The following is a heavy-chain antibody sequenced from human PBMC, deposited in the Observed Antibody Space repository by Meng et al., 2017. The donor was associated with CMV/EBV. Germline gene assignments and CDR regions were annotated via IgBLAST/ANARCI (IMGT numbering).Heavy chain of an antibody. J-gene: IGHJ4*02. D-gene: IGHD2-2*02. V-gene: IGHV3-35*01. Sequence: GESLKISCAASGFTFSNSDMNWVHQAPGKGLEWVSGVSWNGSRTHYADSVKGRFIISRDNSRNTLYLQTNSLRAEDTAVYYCASERSYCSSTSCYRGDYWGQGTLVTVSS. CDR1: GFTFSNSD. CDR3: ASERSYCSSTSCYRGDY. CDR2: VSWNGSRT.